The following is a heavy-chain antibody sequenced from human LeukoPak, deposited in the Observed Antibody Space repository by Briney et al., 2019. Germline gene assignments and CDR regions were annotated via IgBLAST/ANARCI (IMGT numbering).Heavy chain of an antibody. CDR2: SHYSGRT. V-gene: IGHV4-59*12. D-gene: IGHD3-22*01. CDR3: ATYDSSGPTFDY. Sequence: SETLSLTCTVSGASISSYYWSWIRQPPGKGLEWIGYSHYSGRTNYNPSLRSRVSISMDSSKNQFSLKLSSVTAADTAVYYCATYDSSGPTFDYWGRGTLVTVSS. J-gene: IGHJ4*02. CDR1: GASISSYY.